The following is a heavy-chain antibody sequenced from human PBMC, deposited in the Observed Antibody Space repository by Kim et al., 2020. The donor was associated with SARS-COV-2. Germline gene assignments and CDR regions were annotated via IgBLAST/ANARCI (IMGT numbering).Heavy chain of an antibody. V-gene: IGHV4-59*13. J-gene: IGHJ6*02. CDR2: IYYSGST. CDR1: GGSISSYY. CDR3: ARDRQDRFGDTIYYYYGMDV. D-gene: IGHD3-10*01. Sequence: SETLSLTCTVSGGSISSYYWSWIRQPPGKGLEWIGYIYYSGSTNYNPSLKSRVTISVDTSKNQFSLKLSSVTAADTAVYYCARDRQDRFGDTIYYYYGMDVWGQGTTVTVSS.